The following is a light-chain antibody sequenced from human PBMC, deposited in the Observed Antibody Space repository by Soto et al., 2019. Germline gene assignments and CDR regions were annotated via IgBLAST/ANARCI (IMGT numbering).Light chain of an antibody. CDR3: QQYYSHPYT. CDR1: QSVSTW. V-gene: IGKV1-5*03. J-gene: IGKJ2*01. Sequence: DIQMTQSPSTLSASVEDRVTITCRASQSVSTWLAWYQQKPGKAPKLLIYKASSLQTGVPSRFSGSGSGTEFTLTISSLQPGDCATYYCQQYYSHPYTFGQGTTLEIK. CDR2: KAS.